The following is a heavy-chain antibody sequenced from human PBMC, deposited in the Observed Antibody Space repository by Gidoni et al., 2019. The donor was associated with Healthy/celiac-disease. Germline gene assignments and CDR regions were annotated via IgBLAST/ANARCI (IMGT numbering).Heavy chain of an antibody. J-gene: IGHJ3*02. CDR2: INHSGRT. CDR3: ARLVVVTSADAFDI. V-gene: IGHV4-34*01. Sequence: QVQLQQWGAGLLKPSETLSLTCAVYGGSFSGYYWSWIRQPPGKGLEWIGEINHSGRTNYNPSLKSRVTISVDTSKNQFSLKLSSVTAADTAVYYCARLVVVTSADAFDIWGQGTMVTVSS. D-gene: IGHD2-21*02. CDR1: GGSFSGYY.